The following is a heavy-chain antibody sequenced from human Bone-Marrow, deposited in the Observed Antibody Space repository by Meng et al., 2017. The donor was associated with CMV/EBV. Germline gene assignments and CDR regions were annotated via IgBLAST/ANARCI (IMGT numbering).Heavy chain of an antibody. J-gene: IGHJ4*02. Sequence: GGSLRLSCAASGFIFSNYAMSWVRQAPGKGLEWVSGISGSGGSTFYADSMKGRFTISRDNSKNTLYLQMNSLRAEDTAIYYCAKEVPADYWGQGTRVTVSS. D-gene: IGHD1-1*01. CDR2: ISGSGGST. V-gene: IGHV3-23*01. CDR1: GFIFSNYA. CDR3: AKEVPADY.